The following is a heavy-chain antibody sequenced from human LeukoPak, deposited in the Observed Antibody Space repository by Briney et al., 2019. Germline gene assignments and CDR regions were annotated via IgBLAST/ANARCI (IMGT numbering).Heavy chain of an antibody. CDR1: GFTFSSYG. Sequence: GGSLRLSCAASGFTFSSYGMHWVRQAPGKGLEWVSSITSRGEGRWYAGSVEGRFTISRDNSKNKLYLKMNSLRAEDTAVYYCTKDRPNYYGSDGHYYTRNGDYWGQETLVTVSS. V-gene: IGHV3-23*01. J-gene: IGHJ4*02. CDR2: ITSRGEGR. D-gene: IGHD3-22*01. CDR3: TKDRPNYYGSDGHYYTRNGDY.